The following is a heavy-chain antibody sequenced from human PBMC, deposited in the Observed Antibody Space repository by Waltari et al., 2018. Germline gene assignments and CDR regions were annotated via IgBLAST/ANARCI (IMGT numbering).Heavy chain of an antibody. J-gene: IGHJ4*02. CDR3: ARDSPDKHWKFFGNDH. Sequence: EVQLVESGGGLAHPGGSLTLSCVGSGFTLRNYWMTWVCQAPGKGLEWGATMNKDGSERYYVDSVRGRFIISKDDAKNSLSLEMNILAVEDTAIYYCARDSPDKHWKFFGNDHWGQGTLVNVSP. CDR1: GFTLRNYW. CDR2: MNKDGSER. V-gene: IGHV3-7*01. D-gene: IGHD1-1*01.